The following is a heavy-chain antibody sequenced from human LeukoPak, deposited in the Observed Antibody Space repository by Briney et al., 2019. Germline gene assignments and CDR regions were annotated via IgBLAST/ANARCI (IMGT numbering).Heavy chain of an antibody. D-gene: IGHD2-21*02. V-gene: IGHV3-48*04. CDR3: ARGGDHHGFDI. J-gene: IGHJ3*02. Sequence: GGSLRLSCVASTFTFSSYSMNWVRQAPGKGLEWVSFISSSGDTIYYADSVKGRFTISRDNAKSSLYLQMNSLRAEDTAVYCCARGGDHHGFDIWGQGTMVTVSS. CDR2: ISSSGDTI. CDR1: TFTFSSYS.